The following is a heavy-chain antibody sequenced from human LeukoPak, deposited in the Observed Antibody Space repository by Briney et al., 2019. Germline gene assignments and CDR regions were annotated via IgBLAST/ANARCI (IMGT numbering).Heavy chain of an antibody. CDR1: GFNFNSYT. V-gene: IGHV3-23*01. CDR3: AKDLRPDGVDNFDH. Sequence: GGSLRLSCAASGFNFNSYTMNWVRQAPGKGLQWVANILASGSPTYYADSVKGRFIISRDNSKDTVYLQMNSLRVEDTAIYYCAKDLRPDGVDNFDHWGQGILVTVSS. D-gene: IGHD2-8*01. CDR2: ILASGSPT. J-gene: IGHJ4*02.